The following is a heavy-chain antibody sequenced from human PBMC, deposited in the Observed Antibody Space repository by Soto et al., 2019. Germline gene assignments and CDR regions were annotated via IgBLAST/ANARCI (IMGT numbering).Heavy chain of an antibody. CDR2: IYPGDSDT. CDR3: ARHESMVRGVIIGEFDY. V-gene: IGHV5-51*01. J-gene: IGHJ4*02. Sequence: PGESLKISCKGSGYSFTSYWIGWVRQMPGEGLGWMGIIYPGDSDTRYSPSFQGQVTISADKSISTAYLQWSSLKASDTAMYYCARHESMVRGVIIGEFDYWGQGTLVTVSS. D-gene: IGHD3-10*01. CDR1: GYSFTSYW.